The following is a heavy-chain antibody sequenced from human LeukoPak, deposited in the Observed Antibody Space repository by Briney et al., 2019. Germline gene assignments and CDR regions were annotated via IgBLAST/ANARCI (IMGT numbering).Heavy chain of an antibody. CDR2: ISYDGSNK. V-gene: IGHV3-30-3*01. CDR1: GFTFSSYA. J-gene: IGHJ5*02. D-gene: IGHD2-15*01. Sequence: PGGSLRLSCAASGFTFSSYAMHWVRQAPGKGLEWVAVISYDGSNKYYADSVKGRFTISRDNSKNTLYLQMNSLRAEATAVYYCARAQRRYCSGVSCEDWFDPWGQGTLVTVSS. CDR3: ARAQRRYCSGVSCEDWFDP.